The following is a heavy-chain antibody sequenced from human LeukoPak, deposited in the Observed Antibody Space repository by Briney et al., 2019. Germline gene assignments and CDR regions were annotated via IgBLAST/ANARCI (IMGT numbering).Heavy chain of an antibody. D-gene: IGHD2-15*01. CDR1: GFTFSIYS. J-gene: IGHJ4*02. V-gene: IGHV3-21*04. Sequence: GGSLRLSCVTSGFTFSIYSMNWVRQAPGKGLEWVSCISKNSIYIDYGGSVKGRFTISRDNAKNSLYLQMNSLRAEDTAVYYCARSYCSGANCYAFDYWGQGTLVTVSS. CDR3: ARSYCSGANCYAFDY. CDR2: ISKNSIYI.